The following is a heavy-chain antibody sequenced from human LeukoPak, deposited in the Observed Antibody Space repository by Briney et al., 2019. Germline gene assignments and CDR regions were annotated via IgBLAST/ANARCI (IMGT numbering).Heavy chain of an antibody. CDR3: ARGADIVLVPAATVVDAFDI. CDR1: GFNFSSYW. D-gene: IGHD2-2*01. CDR2: IKQDGGEK. J-gene: IGHJ3*02. Sequence: GGSPRLSCAASGFNFSSYWMSWVRQAPGKGLEWEANIKQDGGEKYYVDSVKSRFTISRDNAKNSLYLQMNSLRAEDTAVYYCARGADIVLVPAATVVDAFDIWGQGTMVTVSS. V-gene: IGHV3-7*03.